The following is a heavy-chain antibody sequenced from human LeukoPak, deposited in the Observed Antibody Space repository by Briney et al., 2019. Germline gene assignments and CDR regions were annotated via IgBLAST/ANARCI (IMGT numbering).Heavy chain of an antibody. Sequence: PGRSLRLSCAASGFTFSSYAMHWVRQAPGKGLEWVAVISYDGSNKYYADSVKGRFTISRDNSKNTLYLQMNSLRAEGTAVYYCIMTTVSEPTFDYWGQGTLVTVSS. V-gene: IGHV3-30*04. CDR2: ISYDGSNK. J-gene: IGHJ4*02. CDR3: IMTTVSEPTFDY. CDR1: GFTFSSYA. D-gene: IGHD4-17*01.